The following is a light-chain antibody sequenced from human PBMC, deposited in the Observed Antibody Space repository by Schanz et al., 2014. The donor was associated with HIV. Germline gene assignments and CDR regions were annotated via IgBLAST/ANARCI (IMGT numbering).Light chain of an antibody. CDR2: ANS. V-gene: IGLV1-40*01. CDR3: AGWDDSLDGWV. Sequence: QSVLTQPPSVSGAPGQRVTISCTGSSSNIGSVYDVHWYQQLPGTAPKHLIFANSDRPSGVPDRFSGSKSGTSASLAITGLQAEDEADYYCAGWDDSLDGWVFGGGTKLT. CDR1: SSNIGSVYD. J-gene: IGLJ3*02.